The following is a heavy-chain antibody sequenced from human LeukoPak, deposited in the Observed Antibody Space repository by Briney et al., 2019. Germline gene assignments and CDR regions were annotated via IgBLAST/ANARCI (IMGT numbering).Heavy chain of an antibody. Sequence: GGSLRLSCAASGFTFSSYGMHWVRQAPGKGLEWVAVISYDGSNKYYADSVKGRFTISRDNSKNTLYLQMNSLRAEDTAVYYCAKGAYYYDSSGYYGYWGQGTRVTVSS. CDR3: AKGAYYYDSSGYYGY. CDR1: GFTFSSYG. J-gene: IGHJ4*02. CDR2: ISYDGSNK. D-gene: IGHD3-22*01. V-gene: IGHV3-30*18.